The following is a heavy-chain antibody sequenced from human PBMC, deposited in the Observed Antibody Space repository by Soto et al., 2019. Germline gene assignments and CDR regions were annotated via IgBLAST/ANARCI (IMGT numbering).Heavy chain of an antibody. CDR1: GYTFISYG. J-gene: IGHJ4*02. CDR3: ARAGYSTSWVVILATGVHGVDIDF. D-gene: IGHD6-13*01. CDR2: ISTYNGNT. V-gene: IGHV1-18*01. Sequence: GASVKVSCKASGYTFISYGIAWVRQAPGQGLEWMGWISTYNGNTKYAQKFQDRVTMTTDTSTSTAYMDVRSLRSDDTAVYYCARAGYSTSWVVILATGVHGVDIDFRGQGTLVTVS.